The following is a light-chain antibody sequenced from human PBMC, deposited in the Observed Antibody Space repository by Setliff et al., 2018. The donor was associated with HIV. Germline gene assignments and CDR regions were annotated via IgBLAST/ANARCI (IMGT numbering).Light chain of an antibody. CDR3: SSYTFSSTPYV. J-gene: IGLJ1*01. CDR1: SSDVGGSNY. Sequence: QSVLSQPASVSGSPGQSITISCPGTSSDVGGSNYVSWYQQHPGKAPKLMIYEVSTRPSLGSNRFSGSKSGNTASLTITGLQADDEAEHYCSSYTFSSTPYVVEAGTKVTV. V-gene: IGLV2-14*01. CDR2: EVS.